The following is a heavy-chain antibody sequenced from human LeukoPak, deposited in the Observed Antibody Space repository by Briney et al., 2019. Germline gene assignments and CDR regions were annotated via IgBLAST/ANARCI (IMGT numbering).Heavy chain of an antibody. CDR3: ARTLWGGSVAAAAPYYFDY. CDR2: IYTSGST. V-gene: IGHV4-4*07. Sequence: PSETLSLTCTVSGGSISSYYWSWIRQPAGKGLEWIGRIYTSGSTNYNPSLKSRVTMSVDTSKNQFSLKLSSVTAADTAVYYCARTLWGGSVAAAAPYYFDYWGQGTLVTVSS. CDR1: GGSISSYY. J-gene: IGHJ4*02. D-gene: IGHD6-13*01.